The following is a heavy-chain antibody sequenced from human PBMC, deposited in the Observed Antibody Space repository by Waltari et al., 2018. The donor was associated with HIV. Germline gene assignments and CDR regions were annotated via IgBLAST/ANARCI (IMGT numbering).Heavy chain of an antibody. J-gene: IGHJ3*02. Sequence: EVQLVESGGGLVQPGGSLRLSCAASGFTFSSSWMSWVRQAPGKGLEWGANRKQDGSEKYYGDSVKGRFTISRDNAKNSLYLQMTSLRAEDTAVYYCARDSGPDAFDIWGQGTMVTVSS. CDR3: ARDSGPDAFDI. V-gene: IGHV3-7*04. D-gene: IGHD3-10*01. CDR2: RKQDGSEK. CDR1: GFTFSSSW.